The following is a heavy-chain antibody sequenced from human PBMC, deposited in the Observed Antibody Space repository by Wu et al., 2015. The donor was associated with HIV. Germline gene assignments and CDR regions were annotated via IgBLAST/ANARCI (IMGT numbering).Heavy chain of an antibody. D-gene: IGHD1-7*01. CDR2: ISDYNRNK. CDR3: ARGVWQELRF. CDR1: GYDFDDYG. V-gene: IGHV1-18*01. J-gene: IGHJ4*02. Sequence: QIHLVQSGREVKKTGASMKLSCKTSGYDFDDYGIIWVRQAPGQGLEWMGWISDYNRNKKYGEKFRDRIMMNIDTITDTAYMELRSLRVDDTAVYYCARGVWQELRFWGQGTLVTVSS.